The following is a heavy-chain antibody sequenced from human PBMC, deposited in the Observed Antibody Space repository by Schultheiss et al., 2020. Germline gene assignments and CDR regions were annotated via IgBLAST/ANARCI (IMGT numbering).Heavy chain of an antibody. Sequence: KISCAASGFTFSSYAISWVRQAPGQGLEWMGGIIPIFGTANYAQKFQGRVTITADESTSTAYMELSSLRSEDTAVYYCASWDGSGSSDYYYYYMDVWGKGTTVTVSS. CDR1: GFTFSSYA. J-gene: IGHJ6*03. D-gene: IGHD3-10*01. V-gene: IGHV1-69*01. CDR3: ASWDGSGSSDYYYYYMDV. CDR2: IIPIFGTA.